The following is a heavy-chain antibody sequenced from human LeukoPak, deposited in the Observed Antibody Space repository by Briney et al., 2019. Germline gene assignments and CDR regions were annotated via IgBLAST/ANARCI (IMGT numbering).Heavy chain of an antibody. CDR2: IYSGGST. Sequence: PGGSLRLSCAASGFTVTSNYMNWVRQAPGKGLEWVSVIYSGGSTYYADSVKGRFTISRDNSKNTLYLQMNSLRAEDTAVYCCARDYYYDSRGYRIFDYWGQGTLVTVSS. CDR3: ARDYYYDSRGYRIFDY. CDR1: GFTVTSNY. J-gene: IGHJ4*02. D-gene: IGHD3-22*01. V-gene: IGHV3-66*01.